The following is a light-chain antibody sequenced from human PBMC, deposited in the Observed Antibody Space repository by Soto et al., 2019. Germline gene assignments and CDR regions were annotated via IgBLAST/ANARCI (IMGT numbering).Light chain of an antibody. CDR3: QHYANSLVT. CDR2: GAS. J-gene: IGKJ1*01. V-gene: IGKV3-20*01. CDR1: QSVSNSQ. Sequence: EIVLTQSPGILSLSPGERGTLSCRASQSVSNSQVAWYQQKPGQAPRLLIYGASSRATGIPDRFSGSGSGTDFILSISRLEPEDFAVYYCQHYANSLVTFDQGTKVEI.